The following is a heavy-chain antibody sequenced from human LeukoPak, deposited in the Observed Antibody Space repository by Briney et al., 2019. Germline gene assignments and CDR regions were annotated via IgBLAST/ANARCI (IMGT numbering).Heavy chain of an antibody. CDR3: ARGPYCSGGGCYPMSAFDL. J-gene: IGHJ3*01. CDR1: GYTFTGYY. V-gene: IGHV1-2*02. CDR2: INPNSGGT. D-gene: IGHD2-15*01. Sequence: ASVKVSCKASGYTFTGYYMHWVRQAPGQGLEWMGWINPNSGGTNYAQKFQGRVTMTRDTSISTVYMELSRLRSDDTAVYYCARGPYCSGGGCYPMSAFDLWGQGTMVTVPS.